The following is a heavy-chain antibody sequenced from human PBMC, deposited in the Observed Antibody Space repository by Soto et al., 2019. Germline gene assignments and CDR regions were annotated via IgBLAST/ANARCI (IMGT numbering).Heavy chain of an antibody. V-gene: IGHV4-39*01. J-gene: IGHJ5*02. CDR3: ARPYGSGSSRFDP. D-gene: IGHD3-10*01. CDR2: IYYSGST. CDR1: GGSISSSSYY. Sequence: QLQLQESGPGLVKPSETLSLTCTVSGGSISSSSYYWGWIRQPPGKGLEWIGSIYYSGSTYYNPSLKSRVTIPVDTSKNQFSLKLSSVTAADTAVYYCARPYGSGSSRFDPWGQGTLVTVSS.